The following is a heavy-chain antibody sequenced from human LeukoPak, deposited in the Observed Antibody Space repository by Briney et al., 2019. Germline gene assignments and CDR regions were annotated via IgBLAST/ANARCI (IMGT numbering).Heavy chain of an antibody. Sequence: GGSLRLSCAASGFTFSSYWMSWVRQAPGKGLEWVANIKQDGSEKYYVDSVKGRFTISRDNSKNTLYLQMNSLRAEDTAVYYCARDASGYYYDYYFDYWGQGTLVTVSS. J-gene: IGHJ4*02. CDR3: ARDASGYYYDYYFDY. D-gene: IGHD3-22*01. V-gene: IGHV3-7*01. CDR1: GFTFSSYW. CDR2: IKQDGSEK.